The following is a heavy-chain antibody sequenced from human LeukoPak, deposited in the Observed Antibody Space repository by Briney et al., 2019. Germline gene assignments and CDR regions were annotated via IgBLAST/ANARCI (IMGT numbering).Heavy chain of an antibody. V-gene: IGHV3-64*01. CDR2: VSADESGK. CDR3: ASLDRSEIP. Sequence: PGGSLRLSCVASGFSFDKFGMHWVRQAPGKGLEYVSSVSADESGKYYTKSVRGRFSISRDNSKNTMYLQLGNLRPDDMGIYYCASLDRSEIPGGPGTLVTVSS. CDR1: GFSFDKFG. D-gene: IGHD1-26*01. J-gene: IGHJ5*02.